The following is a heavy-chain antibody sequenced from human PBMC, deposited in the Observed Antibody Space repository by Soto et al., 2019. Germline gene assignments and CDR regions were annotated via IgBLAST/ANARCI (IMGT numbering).Heavy chain of an antibody. D-gene: IGHD6-19*01. CDR3: AKEGDSSGWYGSWFDP. CDR1: GFTFSSYA. V-gene: IGHV3-23*01. J-gene: IGHJ5*02. CDR2: ISGSGGST. Sequence: GGSLRLSCAASGFTFSSYAMSWVRQAPGKGLEWVSAISGSGGSTYYADSVKGRFTISRDNSKNTLYLQMNSLRAEDTAVYYCAKEGDSSGWYGSWFDPWGQGTLVTVSS.